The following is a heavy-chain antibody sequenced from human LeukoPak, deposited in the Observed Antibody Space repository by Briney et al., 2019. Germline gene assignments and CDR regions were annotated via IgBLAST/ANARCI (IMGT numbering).Heavy chain of an antibody. D-gene: IGHD1-14*01. CDR2: ISGSGAST. J-gene: IGHJ5*02. V-gene: IGHV3-23*01. CDR3: AKKYNTGLDP. Sequence: PGGSLRLSCAASGFTFSDYYMSWIRQAPGKGLEWVSDISGSGASTYYADSVKGRFTISRDNSKNTLYLQMNSLRAEDTAVYYCAKKYNTGLDPWGQGTLVTVSS. CDR1: GFTFSDYY.